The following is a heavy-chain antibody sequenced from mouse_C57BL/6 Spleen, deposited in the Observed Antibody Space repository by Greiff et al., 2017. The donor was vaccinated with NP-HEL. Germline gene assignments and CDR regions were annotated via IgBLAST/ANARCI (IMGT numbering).Heavy chain of an antibody. J-gene: IGHJ2*01. CDR3: ARDNWDY. D-gene: IGHD4-1*01. Sequence: VQGVESGPELVKPGASVKISCKASGYAFSSSWMNWVKQRPGKGLEWIGRIYPGDGDTNYNGKFKGKATLTADKSSSTAYMQLSSLTSEDSAVYFCARDNWDYWGQGTTLTVSS. CDR2: IYPGDGDT. CDR1: GYAFSSSW. V-gene: IGHV1-82*01.